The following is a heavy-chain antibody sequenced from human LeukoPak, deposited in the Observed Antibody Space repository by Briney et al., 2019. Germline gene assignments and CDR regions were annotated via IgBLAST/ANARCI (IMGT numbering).Heavy chain of an antibody. CDR3: ASELGGIVVVPAAQTDP. CDR2: ISNTGGNT. CDR1: GFTFSTYA. J-gene: IGHJ5*02. V-gene: IGHV3-23*01. D-gene: IGHD2-2*01. Sequence: GGSLRLSCAASGFTFSTYAMSWVRQAPGKGLEWVSAISNTGGNTYYADSVKGRFTISRDNSKNTLYLQMNSLRAEDTAVYYCASELGGIVVVPAAQTDPWGQGTLVTVSS.